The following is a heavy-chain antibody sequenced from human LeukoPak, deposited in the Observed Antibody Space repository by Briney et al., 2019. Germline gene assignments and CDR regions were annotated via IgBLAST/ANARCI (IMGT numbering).Heavy chain of an antibody. V-gene: IGHV3-15*01. CDR2: IRTKTEGGTT. CDR1: GFTFSNAW. Sequence: GGSLRLSCAASGFTFSNAWMTWVRQAPGKGLEWVGRIRTKTEGGTTEYAAPVKGRFTISRDDSKNTLSLQMNSLKAEDTAVYYCTTVSSGYFLTDYWGQGTLVTVSS. CDR3: TTVSSGYFLTDY. D-gene: IGHD3-22*01. J-gene: IGHJ4*02.